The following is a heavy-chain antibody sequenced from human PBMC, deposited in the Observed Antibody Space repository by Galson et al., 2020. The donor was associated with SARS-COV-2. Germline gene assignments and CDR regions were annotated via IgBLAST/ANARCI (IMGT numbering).Heavy chain of an antibody. CDR1: GYTFTGYY. Sequence: ASVTVSCTPSGYTFTGYYMPWVRQAPGQGLEWMGWINPNSGGTNHAPKFQGWVTMTRDTSISTAYMDLGRLRSDDTAVYYCASDDGYGAVAGQVGYWGQGSLVTVSS. CDR2: INPNSGGT. D-gene: IGHD6-19*01. CDR3: ASDDGYGAVAGQVGY. V-gene: IGHV1-2*04. J-gene: IGHJ4*02.